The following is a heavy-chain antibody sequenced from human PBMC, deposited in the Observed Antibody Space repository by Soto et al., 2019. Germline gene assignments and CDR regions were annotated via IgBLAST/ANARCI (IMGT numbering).Heavy chain of an antibody. CDR1: GGSFSGYY. J-gene: IGHJ4*02. CDR2: INHSGST. V-gene: IGHV4-34*01. CDR3: ARASPTYGSNGYYFDY. D-gene: IGHD2-2*03. Sequence: SETLSLTCAVYGGSFSGYYWSWIRQPPGKGLEWIGEINHSGSTNYNPSLKSRVTISVDTSKNQFSLKLSSVTAADTAVYYCARASPTYGSNGYYFDYWGQGTLVTVSS.